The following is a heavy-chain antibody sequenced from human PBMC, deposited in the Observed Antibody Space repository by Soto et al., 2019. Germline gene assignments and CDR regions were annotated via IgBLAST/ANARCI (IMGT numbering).Heavy chain of an antibody. Sequence: PSETLSLTCTVSGGSVSSGSYYWSWIRQPPGKGLEWIGYIYYSGSTNYNPSLKSRVTISVDTSKNQFSLKLSSVTAADTAVYYCARMTARRNWGQGTLVTVSS. V-gene: IGHV4-61*01. D-gene: IGHD5-18*01. CDR1: GGSVSSGSYY. J-gene: IGHJ4*02. CDR2: IYYSGST. CDR3: ARMTARRN.